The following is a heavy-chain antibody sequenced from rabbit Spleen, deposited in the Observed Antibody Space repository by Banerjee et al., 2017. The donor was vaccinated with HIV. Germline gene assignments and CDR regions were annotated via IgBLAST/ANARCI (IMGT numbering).Heavy chain of an antibody. D-gene: IGHD8-1*01. CDR1: GVSFSNKA. Sequence: QEQLVESGGVLVKPEGSLTLTCKASGVSFSNKAVMCWVRQAPGKGLEWIGSIDPVFVITCYQSWVNGRFTISSHNAQNTVSLQMNSLTAADTAAYFCARDACSSDYYRDTRLDLWGQGTLVTVS. CDR3: ARDACSSDYYRDTRLDL. V-gene: IGHV1S47*01. J-gene: IGHJ3*01. CDR2: IDPVFVIT.